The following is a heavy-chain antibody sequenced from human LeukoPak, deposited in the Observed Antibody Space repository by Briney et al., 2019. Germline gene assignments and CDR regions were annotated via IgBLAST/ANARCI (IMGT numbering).Heavy chain of an antibody. Sequence: SETLSLTCAVSGGSISSGGYSWSWIRQPPGKGLEWIGYIYHSGSTYYNPSLKSRVAMSVDRSKNQFSLKLDSVTAADTAVYYCARAYYDSSAHSGGYDMDVWGQGATVTVSS. CDR1: GGSISSGGYS. J-gene: IGHJ6*02. V-gene: IGHV4-30-2*01. CDR3: ARAYYDSSAHSGGYDMDV. CDR2: IYHSGST. D-gene: IGHD3-22*01.